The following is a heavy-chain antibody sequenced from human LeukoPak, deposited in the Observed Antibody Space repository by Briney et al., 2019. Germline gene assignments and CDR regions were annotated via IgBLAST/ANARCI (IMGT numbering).Heavy chain of an antibody. V-gene: IGHV3-53*01. CDR2: IFSGGSR. CDR3: ARDHNEVPAAITAY. J-gene: IGHJ4*02. D-gene: IGHD2-2*01. Sequence: HPGGSLRLSCAASGFTVSRNYMSWVRQAPGKGLEWVSVIFSGGSRYYAESVKGRFTISRDTSRNTLFLQMNSLRAEDTAVYYCARDHNEVPAAITAYWGQGTLVTVSS. CDR1: GFTVSRNY.